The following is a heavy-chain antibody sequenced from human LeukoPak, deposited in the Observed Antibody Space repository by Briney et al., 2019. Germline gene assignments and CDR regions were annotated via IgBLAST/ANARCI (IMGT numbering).Heavy chain of an antibody. J-gene: IGHJ4*02. V-gene: IGHV3-21*01. D-gene: IGHD2-2*01. CDR3: AREIVSSNSFDN. CDR1: GFTFSSYT. Sequence: PGGSLRLSCAASGFTFSSYTLNWVRQAPGKGLGWVSSISSAGGYIYYADSVKGRFTISRDNAKNSLYLQMNSLRAVDTAVYYCAREIVSSNSFDNWGQGTLVTVSS. CDR2: ISSAGGYI.